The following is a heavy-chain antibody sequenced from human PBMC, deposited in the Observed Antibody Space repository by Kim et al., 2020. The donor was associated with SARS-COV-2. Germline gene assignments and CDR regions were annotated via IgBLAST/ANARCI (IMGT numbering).Heavy chain of an antibody. CDR1: GGTFSSYA. Sequence: SVKVSCKASGGTFSSYAISWVRQAPGQGLEWMGRIIPILGIANYAQKFQGRVTITADKSTSTAYMELSSLRSEDTAVYYCARAYDSSGTLDYWGQGTLVTVSS. CDR2: IIPILGIA. CDR3: ARAYDSSGTLDY. V-gene: IGHV1-69*04. D-gene: IGHD3-22*01. J-gene: IGHJ4*02.